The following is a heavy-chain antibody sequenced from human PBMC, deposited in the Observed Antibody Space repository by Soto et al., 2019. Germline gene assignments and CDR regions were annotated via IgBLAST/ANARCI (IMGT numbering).Heavy chain of an antibody. V-gene: IGHV3-33*01. D-gene: IGHD5-18*01. J-gene: IGHJ6*02. CDR3: AIYPYTPNPYGMDV. CDR2: IWYDGSNT. CDR1: GFTFSSYG. Sequence: QVQLVESGGGVVPPGRSLRLSCAASGFTFSSYGIHWVRQAPGKGMAWVAVIWYDGSNTYNADSVKGRFTISRDNSKSTLYLQMNSLRAEDTAVYYCAIYPYTPNPYGMDVWCQGTTVPVSS.